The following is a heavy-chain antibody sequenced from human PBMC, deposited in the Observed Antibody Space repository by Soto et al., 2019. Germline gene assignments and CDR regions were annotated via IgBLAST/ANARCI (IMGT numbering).Heavy chain of an antibody. CDR1: GGYISSYY. D-gene: IGHD5-12*01. V-gene: IGHV4-59*01. J-gene: IGHJ4*02. Sequence: SETLSLTCTVSGGYISSYYGSWIRQPPGKGLEWIGYIYYSGSTNYNPSLKSRVTISVDTSKNQFSLKLSSVTAADTAVYYCASTESGYDPFDYWGQGTLVTVSS. CDR2: IYYSGST. CDR3: ASTESGYDPFDY.